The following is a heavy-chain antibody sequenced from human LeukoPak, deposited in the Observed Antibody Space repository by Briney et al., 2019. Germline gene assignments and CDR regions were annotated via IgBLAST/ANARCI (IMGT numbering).Heavy chain of an antibody. CDR1: GVTFSSYW. D-gene: IGHD1-1*01. J-gene: IGHJ4*02. Sequence: PGGSLRLSCAASGVTFSSYWMSWVRQAPGEGLEWVANIKQDGSEKYYVDSVKGRFTISRDNAKNSLYLQMNSLRAEDTAVYYCAREVWNGPPLDYWGQGTLVTVSS. CDR3: AREVWNGPPLDY. V-gene: IGHV3-7*01. CDR2: IKQDGSEK.